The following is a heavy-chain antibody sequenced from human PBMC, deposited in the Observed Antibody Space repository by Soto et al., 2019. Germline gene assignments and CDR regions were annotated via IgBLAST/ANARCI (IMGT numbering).Heavy chain of an antibody. V-gene: IGHV3-74*01. J-gene: IGHJ4*02. Sequence: VGSLRLSCAASGFNFGNNWMHWVRQAPGKGLEWVSRMNSDGRTTNYADSVKGRFTVSRDNAKNTLYLQMNSLRAEDTAVYYCATAEVDYWGPRTLVTVSS. CDR1: GFNFGNNW. CDR3: ATAEVDY. CDR2: MNSDGRTT.